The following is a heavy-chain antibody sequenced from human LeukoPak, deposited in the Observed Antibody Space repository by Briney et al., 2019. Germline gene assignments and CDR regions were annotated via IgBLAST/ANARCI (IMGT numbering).Heavy chain of an antibody. CDR1: GFTFSNAW. V-gene: IGHV3-15*01. J-gene: IGHJ4*02. Sequence: GESLRLSCAASGFTFSNAWMSWVRQAPGKGLEWVGHIKSKTDGGTTDYAAPVKGRFTISRDDSKNTLYLQMNSLKTDDTAVYYCTTVSGNYRVDYWGQGTLVTVSS. CDR2: IKSKTDGGTT. CDR3: TTVSGNYRVDY. D-gene: IGHD1-26*01.